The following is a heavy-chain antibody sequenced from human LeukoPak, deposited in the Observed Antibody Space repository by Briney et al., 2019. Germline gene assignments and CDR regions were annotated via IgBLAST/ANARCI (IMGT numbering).Heavy chain of an antibody. D-gene: IGHD3-3*01. J-gene: IGHJ6*03. CDR2: IRFGGSHQ. Sequence: PGGSLRLSCTASGFTFSNYGMHWVRQAPGKGLEWVAFIRFGGSHQYYADSMKGRFSISRDNSKNTVFLQMYSLTPDDTAVYFCSKTSLSDSSGHYYYMDVWGKGTTVTISS. CDR1: GFTFSNYG. CDR3: SKTSLSDSSGHYYYMDV. V-gene: IGHV3-30*02.